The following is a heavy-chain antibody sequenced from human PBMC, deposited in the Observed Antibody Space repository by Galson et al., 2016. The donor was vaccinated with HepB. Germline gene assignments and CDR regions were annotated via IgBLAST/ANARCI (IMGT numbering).Heavy chain of an antibody. Sequence: SLRLSCAVSGFTVSDNYMSWVRQAPGRGLEWVSVIYTATTIFYADSVKGRFTISRDNSRNTLYLQMNSLRVEDTAVYYCTSRSNYGSGPFGYWGQGTLVAVSS. J-gene: IGHJ4*02. CDR1: GFTVSDNY. CDR3: TSRSNYGSGPFGY. CDR2: IYTATTI. D-gene: IGHD3-10*01. V-gene: IGHV3-53*01.